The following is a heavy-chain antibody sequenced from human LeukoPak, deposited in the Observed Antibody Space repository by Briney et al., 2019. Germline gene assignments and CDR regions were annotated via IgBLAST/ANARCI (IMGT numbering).Heavy chain of an antibody. D-gene: IGHD1-26*01. J-gene: IGHJ3*02. CDR2: IRSDGSNE. CDR3: AKDSAVSGSYPDASDI. V-gene: IGHV3-30*02. CDR1: GVTFSSYG. Sequence: GGSLRLSCVASGVTFSSYGMHRVRQAPGKGLEWVAFIRSDGSNEYYIDSVKGRFTLSRDNSKNTLYLQMNSLRAEDTAVYYCAKDSAVSGSYPDASDIWGQGTMVTVSS.